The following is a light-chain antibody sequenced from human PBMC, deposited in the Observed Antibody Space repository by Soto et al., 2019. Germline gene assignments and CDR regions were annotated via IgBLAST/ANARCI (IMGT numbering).Light chain of an antibody. J-gene: IGKJ5*01. V-gene: IGKV1-5*03. CDR2: QAS. CDR3: QQYGDYSPIT. CDR1: QSISSW. Sequence: DLQMTQSPSTLSASVGDRVTITCRASQSISSWLAWYQQKPGKAPKLLIYQASTLESGVPSRFSGSASGTEFTLTISGLQPDDFATYYCQQYGDYSPITFGQGTRLEIK.